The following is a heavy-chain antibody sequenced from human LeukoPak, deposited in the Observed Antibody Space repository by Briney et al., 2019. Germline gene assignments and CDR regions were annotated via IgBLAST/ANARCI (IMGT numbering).Heavy chain of an antibody. CDR3: ASMIAAAGICY. D-gene: IGHD6-13*01. CDR2: IIPILGTA. V-gene: IGHV1-69*04. J-gene: IGHJ4*02. CDR1: GGTFSSYA. Sequence: GASVKVSCKASGGTFSSYAISWVRQAPGQGLEWMGRIIPILGTANYAQKFQGRVTITADKSTSTAYMELSSLRSEDTAVYYCASMIAAAGICYWGQGTLVTVSS.